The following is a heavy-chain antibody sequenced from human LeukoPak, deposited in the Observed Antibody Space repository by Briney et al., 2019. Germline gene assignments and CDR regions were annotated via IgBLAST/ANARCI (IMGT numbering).Heavy chain of an antibody. Sequence: GGSLRLTCAASGFIFGTYWMSWVRQAPGKGLEWVANIKQDGSEKYYVDSVKGRFTISRDNAKNSLYLQMNSLRAEDTAVYYCATSEMATIDYWGQGTLVTVSS. CDR1: GFIFGTYW. D-gene: IGHD5-24*01. V-gene: IGHV3-7*03. J-gene: IGHJ4*02. CDR3: ATSEMATIDY. CDR2: IKQDGSEK.